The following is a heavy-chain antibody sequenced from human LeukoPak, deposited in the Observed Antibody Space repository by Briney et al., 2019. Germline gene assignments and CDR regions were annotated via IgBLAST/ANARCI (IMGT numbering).Heavy chain of an antibody. J-gene: IGHJ4*02. CDR1: GFTVSSNY. D-gene: IGHD4-17*01. V-gene: IGHV3-66*01. CDR2: IYSGGST. Sequence: GGSLRLSCAASGFTVSSNYMGWVRQAPGKGLEWVSVIYSGGSTYYADSVKGRFTISRDNSKNTLYLQMNSLRAEDTAVYYCARYGDYGSYFDYWGQGTLVTVSS. CDR3: ARYGDYGSYFDY.